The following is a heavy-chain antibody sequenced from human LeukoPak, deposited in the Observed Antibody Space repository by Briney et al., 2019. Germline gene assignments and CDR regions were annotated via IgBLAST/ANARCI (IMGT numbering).Heavy chain of an antibody. J-gene: IGHJ4*02. CDR1: GFTFSDYW. CDR3: ARDQVGGHYQF. D-gene: IGHD2-15*01. V-gene: IGHV3-7*01. CDR2: IREDGRKA. Sequence: GGSLRLSCAASGFTFSDYWMTWVRQAPGKGPEWVANIREDGRKAYYVGTVMGRFTISRDNVKNSVYLQMNYLRAEDTAVYYCARDQVGGHYQFWGQGALVAVSS.